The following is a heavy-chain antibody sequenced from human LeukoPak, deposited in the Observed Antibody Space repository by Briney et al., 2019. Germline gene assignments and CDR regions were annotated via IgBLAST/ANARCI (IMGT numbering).Heavy chain of an antibody. D-gene: IGHD1-1*01. V-gene: IGHV4-4*07. CDR1: GCTISTYY. J-gene: IGHJ4*02. Sequence: PSETLSLTCTVSGCTISTYYWSRLRQPAGKGLEWIGRINSSGGTNYNPSLRSRVTMSVDTSKNQFSLTLSCVTAADTAVYFCARDYNWSCDYWGQGTRVTVSS. CDR2: INSSGGT. CDR3: ARDYNWSCDY.